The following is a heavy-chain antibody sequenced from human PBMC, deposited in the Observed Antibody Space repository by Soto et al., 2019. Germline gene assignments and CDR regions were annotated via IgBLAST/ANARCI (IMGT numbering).Heavy chain of an antibody. J-gene: IGHJ6*03. V-gene: IGHV4-39*01. CDR2: IYYSGST. Sequence: QLQLQESGPGLVKPSETLSLTCTVSGGSISSSSYYWGWIRQPPGKGLEWIGSIYYSGSTYYNPSLKSRVTVSVDTSKNQFSLKLSSVTAADTAVYYCARPTRGDRYCSGGSCYSHYYYYMDVWGKGTTVTVSS. CDR3: ARPTRGDRYCSGGSCYSHYYYYMDV. D-gene: IGHD2-15*01. CDR1: GGSISSSSYY.